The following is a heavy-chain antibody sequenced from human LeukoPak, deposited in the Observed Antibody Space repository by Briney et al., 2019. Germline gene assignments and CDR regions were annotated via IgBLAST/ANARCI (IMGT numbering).Heavy chain of an antibody. V-gene: IGHV3-9*01. J-gene: IGHJ4*02. CDR1: GFTFDDYA. Sequence: GRSLRLSCAASGFTFDDYAMHWVRHAPGKGLEWVSGISWNSGSIGYADSVKGRFTISRDNAKNSLYLQMNSLRAEDTALYYCAKDKAYYDFWSGYYDYWGQGTLVTVSS. CDR2: ISWNSGSI. CDR3: AKDKAYYDFWSGYYDY. D-gene: IGHD3-3*01.